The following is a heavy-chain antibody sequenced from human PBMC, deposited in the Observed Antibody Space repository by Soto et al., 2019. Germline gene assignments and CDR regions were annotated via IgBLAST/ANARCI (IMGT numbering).Heavy chain of an antibody. D-gene: IGHD6-6*01. J-gene: IGHJ3*01. CDR1: GFSLTPSGGG. Sequence: GPTLVKPPQTLTLPCTLSGFSLTPSGGGVGWIRQPPGKALEWLALIYWNEDESYSPYLRSRPTITKDTSKNQVVLTMTNMEAVDTATYYCAPSRRSSGDAFDFWGQGTMVTVSS. CDR3: APSRRSSGDAFDF. CDR2: IYWNEDE. V-gene: IGHV2-5*01.